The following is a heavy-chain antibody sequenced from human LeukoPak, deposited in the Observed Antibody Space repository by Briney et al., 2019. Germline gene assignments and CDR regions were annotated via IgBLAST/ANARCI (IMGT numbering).Heavy chain of an antibody. CDR3: ARTPAPTTVAGTGGAFDI. Sequence: SQTLSLTCAISGDSVSSNSAAWNWIRQSPSRGLEWLGRTYYRSKWYNDYAVSVKSRITINPDTSKNQFSLQLNSVTPEDTAVYYCARTPAPTTVAGTGGAFDIWGQGTMVTVSS. CDR2: TYYRSKWYN. V-gene: IGHV6-1*01. J-gene: IGHJ3*02. CDR1: GDSVSSNSAA. D-gene: IGHD6-19*01.